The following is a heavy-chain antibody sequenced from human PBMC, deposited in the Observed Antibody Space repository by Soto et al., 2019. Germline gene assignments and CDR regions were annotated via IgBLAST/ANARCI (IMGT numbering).Heavy chain of an antibody. D-gene: IGHD4-4*01. CDR3: ARRNYGPLHEHAPRAC. V-gene: IGHV1-69*06. CDR2: IIPIFGTA. J-gene: IGHJ4*02. Sequence: SFKVSCKSSGGTFSSYAISWVRQAPGQGLEWMGGIIPIFGTANYAQKFQGRVTITADKSTSTAYMELSSLRSADTAVYYCARRNYGPLHEHAPRACRGQVSLVTLSS. CDR1: GGTFSSYA.